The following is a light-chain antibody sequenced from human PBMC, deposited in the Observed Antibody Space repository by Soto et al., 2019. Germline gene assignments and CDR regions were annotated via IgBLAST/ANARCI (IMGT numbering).Light chain of an antibody. Sequence: AIRMTQAPSSLAASTGDRVTITCRASQGISSYLAWYQQKQGKAPKLLIYAASTLQSGVPSRFSGSGSGTDFTLTISSLQPVDVATYYCQRYDSAPLTFGGGTKVDI. V-gene: IGKV1-8*01. CDR2: AAS. CDR1: QGISSY. J-gene: IGKJ4*01. CDR3: QRYDSAPLT.